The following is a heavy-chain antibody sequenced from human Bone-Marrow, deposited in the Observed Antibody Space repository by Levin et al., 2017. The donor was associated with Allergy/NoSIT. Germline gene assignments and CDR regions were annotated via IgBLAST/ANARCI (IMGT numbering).Heavy chain of an antibody. Sequence: GGSLRLSCAASGFTFSDYYMAWIRQAPGKGLEWVSYISSRGNNIFYADSVKGRFTISRDNANNSLSLQMTSLRAEDTAVYFCAREGRYLAFDMWGQGTMVTVSP. CDR1: GFTFSDYY. J-gene: IGHJ3*02. CDR3: AREGRYLAFDM. CDR2: ISSRGNNI. D-gene: IGHD2-21*01. V-gene: IGHV3-11*01.